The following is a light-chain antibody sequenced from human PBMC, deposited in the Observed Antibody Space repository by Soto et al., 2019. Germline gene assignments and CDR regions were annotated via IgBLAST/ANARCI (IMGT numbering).Light chain of an antibody. CDR2: DAS. J-gene: IGKJ3*01. V-gene: IGKV1-33*01. CDR3: PQYDNLPRLT. Sequence: DIQMTQSPSSLSASVGDRVTITCQASQDISTYLNWFQQKPGKDPKLLIYDASNLETGVPSRFSGSGSGTDFTFTISSLQPEDIATYYCPQYDNLPRLTFGPGTKVDIK. CDR1: QDISTY.